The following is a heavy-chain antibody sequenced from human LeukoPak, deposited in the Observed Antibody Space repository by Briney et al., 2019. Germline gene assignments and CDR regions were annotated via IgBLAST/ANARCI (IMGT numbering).Heavy chain of an antibody. D-gene: IGHD3-22*01. J-gene: IGHJ4*02. V-gene: IGHV3-53*05. Sequence: PGGSLGLSCAASGFIVSSNHMTWVRQAPGKGLEWVSVIDSGGNTYYADSVKGRFTISRDNSKNTLDLQMSSLRPEDTAVYYCARPWFDSSAYLDYWGQGTLVTVSS. CDR2: IDSGGNT. CDR3: ARPWFDSSAYLDY. CDR1: GFIVSSNH.